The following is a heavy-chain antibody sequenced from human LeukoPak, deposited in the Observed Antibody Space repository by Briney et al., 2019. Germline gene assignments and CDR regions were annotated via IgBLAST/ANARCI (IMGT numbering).Heavy chain of an antibody. V-gene: IGHV4-34*01. D-gene: IGHD2-2*01. CDR1: GGSFSGYY. Sequence: SETLSLTCAVYGGSFSGYYWSWIRQPPGKGLEWIGEINHSGSTNCNPSLKSRVTISVDTSKNQFSLKLSSVTAADTAVYYCARDLRAPAEDYSYYYMDVWGKGTTVTVSS. CDR3: ARDLRAPAEDYSYYYMDV. J-gene: IGHJ6*03. CDR2: INHSGST.